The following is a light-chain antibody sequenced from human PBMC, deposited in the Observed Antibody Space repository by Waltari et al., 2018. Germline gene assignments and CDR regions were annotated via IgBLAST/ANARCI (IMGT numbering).Light chain of an antibody. Sequence: DIVLTQSPDSLAVSLGERTTINCKSSQSVLYSSNNQNYLAWYQQKPGQPPKLLISWASTRESGVPDRFSGSGSGTDFTLTISSLQAEDVAVYYCQQYYSIPLTFGGGTKVEIK. CDR1: QSVLYSSNNQNY. V-gene: IGKV4-1*01. J-gene: IGKJ4*01. CDR2: WAS. CDR3: QQYYSIPLT.